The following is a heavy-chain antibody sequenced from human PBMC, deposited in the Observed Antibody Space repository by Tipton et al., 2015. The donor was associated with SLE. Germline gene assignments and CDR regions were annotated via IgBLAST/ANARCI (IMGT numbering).Heavy chain of an antibody. V-gene: IGHV4-59*12. CDR1: GGSSSSYY. CDR3: AREVAATGAFDI. D-gene: IGHD6-19*01. J-gene: IGHJ3*02. Sequence: TLSLTCTVSGGSSSSYYWSWIRQPPGKGLEWIGYIYHSGSTYYNPSLKSRVTISIDTSKNQFSLKLSSVTAADTAVYYCAREVAATGAFDIWGQGTTVTVSS. CDR2: IYHSGST.